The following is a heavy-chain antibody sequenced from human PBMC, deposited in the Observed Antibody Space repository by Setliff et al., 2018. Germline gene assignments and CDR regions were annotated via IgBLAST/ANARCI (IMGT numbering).Heavy chain of an antibody. CDR2: IYFGGNT. Sequence: ASETLSLTCTVPGGSISDNGYFWGWVRQPPGKGLEWIGNIYFGGNTYFNPSFKGRVTMSIDTSNSQFSLKLSSVTAADTAIYYCARDASASDGRNAFDIWGQGTMVTVSS. J-gene: IGHJ3*02. V-gene: IGHV4-39*07. CDR1: GGSISDNGYF. CDR3: ARDASASDGRNAFDI. D-gene: IGHD1-26*01.